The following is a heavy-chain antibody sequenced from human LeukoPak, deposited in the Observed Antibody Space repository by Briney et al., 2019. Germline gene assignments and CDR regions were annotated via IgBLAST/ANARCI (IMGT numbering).Heavy chain of an antibody. D-gene: IGHD1-1*01. J-gene: IGHJ4*02. V-gene: IGHV4-34*01. CDR1: GGSFSGYY. CDR3: ARGPGQVNLEDY. Sequence: SETLSLTCAVYGGSFSGYYWSWIRQPPGKGLEWIGEINHSGSTNYNPSLKSRVTISVDTSKNQFSLKLSSVTAADTAVYYCARGPGQVNLEDYWGQGTLVTVSS. CDR2: INHSGST.